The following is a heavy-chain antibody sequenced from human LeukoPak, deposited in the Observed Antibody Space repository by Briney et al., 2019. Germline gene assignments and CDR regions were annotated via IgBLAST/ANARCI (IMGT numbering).Heavy chain of an antibody. D-gene: IGHD3-10*01. J-gene: IGHJ4*02. V-gene: IGHV3-21*01. CDR3: GRLWFGELYLPFDY. CDR1: GFTFNKYS. Sequence: GGTLRLSCAASGFTFNKYSMNWVRQAPGKGLEWVASISSSSVYIHYADLVKGRFTISRDNAKNLMFLQMNSLRVEDTAVYYCGRLWFGELYLPFDYWGQGSLVTVSS. CDR2: ISSSSVYI.